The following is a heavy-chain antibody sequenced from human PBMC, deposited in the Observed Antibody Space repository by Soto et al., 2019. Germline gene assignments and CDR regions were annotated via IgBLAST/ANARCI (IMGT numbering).Heavy chain of an antibody. CDR1: GYSFTSYW. CDR2: IVPSDSYT. Sequence: PGESLKISCKGSGYSFTSYWISWVRQMPGKGLEWMGGIVPSDSYTHYSPSFQGHVTISADRSISTAYLQWSSLNASDTAMYYWSRGIVVVPAAILPNYYYYGMGVWGQGTTGTRSS. V-gene: IGHV5-10-1*01. D-gene: IGHD2-2*01. J-gene: IGHJ6*01. CDR3: SRGIVVVPAAILPNYYYYGMGV.